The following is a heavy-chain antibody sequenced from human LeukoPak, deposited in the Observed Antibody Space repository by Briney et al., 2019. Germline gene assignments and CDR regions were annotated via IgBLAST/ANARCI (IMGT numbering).Heavy chain of an antibody. CDR2: IIPMFGTA. J-gene: IGHJ4*02. Sequence: ASVKVSCKASGGTFSSYAISWVRQAPGQGLEWMGGIIPMFGTATYAQKFQGRVTITTDESTSTAYMELSSLRSEDTAVYYCARVDPCSSSQALDSWGQGTLVTVSS. D-gene: IGHD6-6*01. CDR3: ARVDPCSSSQALDS. CDR1: GGTFSSYA. V-gene: IGHV1-69*05.